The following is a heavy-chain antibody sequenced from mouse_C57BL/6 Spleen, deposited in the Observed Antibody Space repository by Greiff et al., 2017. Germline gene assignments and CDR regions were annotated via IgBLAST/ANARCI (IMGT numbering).Heavy chain of an antibody. Sequence: QVQLQQSGAELVRPGASVKLSCKASGYTFTDYYINWVKQRPGQGLEWIARIYPGSGNTYYNEKFKGKATLTAEKSSSTAYMQLSSLTSEDSAVYFCARKASYHPAAGYFDYWGQGTTLTVSS. J-gene: IGHJ2*01. CDR3: ARKASYHPAAGYFDY. D-gene: IGHD2-10*01. CDR1: GYTFTDYY. CDR2: IYPGSGNT. V-gene: IGHV1-76*01.